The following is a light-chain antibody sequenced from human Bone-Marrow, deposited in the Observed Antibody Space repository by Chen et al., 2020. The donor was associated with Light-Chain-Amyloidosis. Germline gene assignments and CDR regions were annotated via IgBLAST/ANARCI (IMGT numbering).Light chain of an antibody. J-gene: IGLJ1*01. CDR2: EVT. V-gene: IGLV2-14*01. CDR1: SSDVGGDNP. Sequence: QSSLTQPSSVSGSPGQSITISCTGTSSDVGGDNPVSWYQQHPDQAPKLMIYEVTNRPSWVPDRVSGSKSDNTSSLSISGLQTEDEADYCCSAYTMTNTLVFGSGTRVTVL. CDR3: SAYTMTNTLV.